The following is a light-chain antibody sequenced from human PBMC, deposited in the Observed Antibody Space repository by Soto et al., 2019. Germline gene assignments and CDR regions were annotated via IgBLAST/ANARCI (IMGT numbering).Light chain of an antibody. J-gene: IGKJ1*01. V-gene: IGKV1-33*01. Sequence: DILMAQSPSSLSASVGDRVTITCQASQDISKYLNWYQQKPGKAPKLLICDTYNLETGVPSRFTGSRSGTDFTLTISSLQPEDIATYYCQQYPSLPRTFGQGTKVEIK. CDR2: DTY. CDR3: QQYPSLPRT. CDR1: QDISKY.